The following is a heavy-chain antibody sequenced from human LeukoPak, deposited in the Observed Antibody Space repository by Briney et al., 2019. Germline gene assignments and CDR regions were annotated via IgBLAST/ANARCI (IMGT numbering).Heavy chain of an antibody. CDR2: LYSGGFT. CDR1: GFTVSTNY. Sequence: GGSLRLSCAASGFTVSTNYISWVRHAPGKGLEWVSLLYSGGFTYYADSVRDRFTISRDNSKNTVYLQMNSLRAEDTAVYYCARDSTIATYANAFDIWGQGTMVNVSS. J-gene: IGHJ3*02. D-gene: IGHD3-16*01. CDR3: ARDSTIATYANAFDI. V-gene: IGHV3-66*01.